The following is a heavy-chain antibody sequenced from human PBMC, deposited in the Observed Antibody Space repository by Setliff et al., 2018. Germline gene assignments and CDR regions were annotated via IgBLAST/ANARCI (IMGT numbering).Heavy chain of an antibody. CDR3: VRDDADNYDAFDN. V-gene: IGHV3-7*01. Sequence: PGGSLRLSCAASGFTFGDFAMTWVRQAPGKGLEWVADIKQDGSTKYYLDSAKGRFTISRDNAKRSLYLQMNGLRADDTGVYYCVRDDADNYDAFDNWGQGTLVTVSS. J-gene: IGHJ3*02. CDR1: GFTFGDFA. D-gene: IGHD3-22*01. CDR2: IKQDGSTK.